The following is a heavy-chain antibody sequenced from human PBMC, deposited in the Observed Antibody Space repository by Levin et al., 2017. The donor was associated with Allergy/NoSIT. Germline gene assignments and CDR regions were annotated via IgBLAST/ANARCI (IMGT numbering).Heavy chain of an antibody. CDR2: INHSGST. CDR3: ARGLRRTGTTLYDY. CDR1: GGSFSGSY. J-gene: IGHJ4*02. Sequence: SQTLSLTCAVYGGSFSGSYWSWIRQPPGKGLEWIGEINHSGSTNYNPSLKSRVTISVDTSKNQFSLKLSSVTAADTAVYYCARGLRRTGTTLYDYWGQGTLVTVSS. D-gene: IGHD1-7*01. V-gene: IGHV4-34*01.